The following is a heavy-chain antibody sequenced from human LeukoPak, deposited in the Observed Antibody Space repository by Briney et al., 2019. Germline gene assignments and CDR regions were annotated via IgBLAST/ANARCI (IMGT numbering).Heavy chain of an antibody. V-gene: IGHV6-1*01. J-gene: IGHJ4*02. Sequence: SQTLSLTCAISGDSVSSNSAAWNWIRQSPSRGLEWLGRTYYRSKWYSYYAASVKSRITINPDTSKNQFSLQLKSVTPEDTAVYYCARMVGLVSDYWGQETLVTVSS. D-gene: IGHD3-10*01. CDR2: TYYRSKWYS. CDR3: ARMVGLVSDY. CDR1: GDSVSSNSAA.